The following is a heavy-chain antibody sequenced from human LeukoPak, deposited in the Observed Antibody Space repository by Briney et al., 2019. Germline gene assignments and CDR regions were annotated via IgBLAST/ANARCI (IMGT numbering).Heavy chain of an antibody. CDR2: INHSGST. Sequence: SETLSLTCAVYGGSFSGYYWSWIRQPPGKGLEWIGEINHSGSTNYNPSLKSRVTISVDTSKNQFSLKLSSVTAADTAVYYCTRGSDGEYDSWGQGTLVTVSS. J-gene: IGHJ4*02. V-gene: IGHV4-34*01. CDR3: TRGSDGEYDS. CDR1: GGSFSGYY. D-gene: IGHD5-24*01.